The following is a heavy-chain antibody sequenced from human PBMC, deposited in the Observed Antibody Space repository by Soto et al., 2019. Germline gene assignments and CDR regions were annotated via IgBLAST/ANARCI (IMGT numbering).Heavy chain of an antibody. Sequence: EVQLVESGGNLVQPGGSLRLSCAASGFTFSDFWMSWVRRAPGRGLEWVANIKEDGSETYYVDSVEGQFTISRDNAKKSLYLQMNSLRAEDTALYYCARGGSHSSDSWGQGALVTVSS. V-gene: IGHV3-7*05. CDR3: ARGGSHSSDS. CDR1: GFTFSDFW. D-gene: IGHD1-26*01. J-gene: IGHJ4*02. CDR2: IKEDGSET.